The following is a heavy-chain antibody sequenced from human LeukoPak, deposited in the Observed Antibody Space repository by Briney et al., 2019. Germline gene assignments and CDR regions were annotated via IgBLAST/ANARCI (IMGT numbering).Heavy chain of an antibody. V-gene: IGHV4-34*01. CDR2: INHSGST. Sequence: SETLSLTCAVYGGSFNGYYWSWIRQPPGKGLEWIGEINHSGSTNYNPSLKSRVTISVDTSKNQFSLKLSSVTAADTAVYYCARAPGYSSGWRHIDYWGQGTLVTVSS. J-gene: IGHJ4*02. CDR1: GGSFNGYY. CDR3: ARAPGYSSGWRHIDY. D-gene: IGHD6-19*01.